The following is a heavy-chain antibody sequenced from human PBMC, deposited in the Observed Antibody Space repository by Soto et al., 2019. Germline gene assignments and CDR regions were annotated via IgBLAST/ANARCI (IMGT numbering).Heavy chain of an antibody. CDR2: INPNSGGT. V-gene: IGHV1-2*04. Sequence: ASVKVSCKASGYTFTGYYMHWVRQAPGQGLEWMGWINPNSGGTNYAQKFQGWVTMTRDTSISTAYMELSRLRSDDTAVYYCARGEERWYYYYGMDVWGQGTTVTVSS. J-gene: IGHJ6*02. CDR3: ARGEERWYYYYGMDV. CDR1: GYTFTGYY.